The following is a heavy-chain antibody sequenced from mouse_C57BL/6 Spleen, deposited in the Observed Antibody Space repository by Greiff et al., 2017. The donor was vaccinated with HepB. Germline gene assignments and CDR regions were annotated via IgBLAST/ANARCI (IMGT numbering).Heavy chain of an antibody. CDR2: INPNNGGT. CDR3: ARSYYDQFAY. CDR1: GYTFTDYY. V-gene: IGHV1-26*01. Sequence: EVQLQQSGPELVKPGASVKISCKASGYTFTDYYMNWVKQSHGKSLEWIGDINPNNGGTSYNQKFKGKATLTVDKSSSTAYVELRSLTSEDSAVYYCARSYYDQFAYWGQGTLVTVSA. D-gene: IGHD1-1*02. J-gene: IGHJ3*01.